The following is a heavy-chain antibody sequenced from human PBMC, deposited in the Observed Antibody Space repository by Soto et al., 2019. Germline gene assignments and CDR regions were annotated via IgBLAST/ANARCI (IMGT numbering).Heavy chain of an antibody. CDR3: GRDLTSNANCIDP. J-gene: IGHJ5*02. V-gene: IGHV4-30-4*01. D-gene: IGHD2-2*01. Sequence: SETLSLTCSVSGDYIHVGGYYWTWIRQRPGKGLECMGYIYYTGKTYYNPSLESRLTMSVDRSKNQFSLRLTSVTAADTAVYFCGRDLTSNANCIDPWGQGTLVTVSS. CDR2: IYYTGKT. CDR1: GDYIHVGGYY.